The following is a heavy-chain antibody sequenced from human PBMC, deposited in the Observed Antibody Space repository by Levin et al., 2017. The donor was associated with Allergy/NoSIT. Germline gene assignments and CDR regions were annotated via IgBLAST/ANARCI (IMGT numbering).Heavy chain of an antibody. J-gene: IGHJ4*02. V-gene: IGHV3-11*01. CDR1: GFTFSDYY. D-gene: IGHD7-27*01. CDR2: INSVGSTI. Sequence: PGESLKISCAASGFTFSDYYMSWFRQAPGKGLEWVSYINSVGSTIYYADSVKGRFTISRDNAKNSMYLQMNSLRAEDTAVYHCARGRTGRSYDYWGQGSLVTVSS. CDR3: ARGRTGRSYDY.